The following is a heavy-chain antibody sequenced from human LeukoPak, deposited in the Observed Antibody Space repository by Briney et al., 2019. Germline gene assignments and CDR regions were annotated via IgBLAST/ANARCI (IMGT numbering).Heavy chain of an antibody. CDR3: ARTDVPAAMGFFDY. CDR1: GGSFSGYY. V-gene: IGHV4-34*01. J-gene: IGHJ4*02. Sequence: SETLSLTCAVYGGSFSGYYWSWIRQPPGKGLEWIGEINHSGSTNYDPSLNSRVTISVDTSKNQFSLKLSSVTAADTAVYYCARTDVPAAMGFFDYWGQGTLLTVFS. CDR2: INHSGST. D-gene: IGHD2-2*01.